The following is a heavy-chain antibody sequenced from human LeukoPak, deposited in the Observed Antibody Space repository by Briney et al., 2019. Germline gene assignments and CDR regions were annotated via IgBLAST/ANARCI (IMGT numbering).Heavy chain of an antibody. CDR2: IYSGGST. D-gene: IGHD6-19*01. V-gene: IGHV3-53*01. Sequence: HPGGSLRLSCAASGFTVSSNYMSWVRQAPGKGLEWVSVIYSGGSTYYADSVKGRFTISRDNSKNTLYLQMNSLRAEDTAVYYCARGGAYSSGWYGFDYWGQGTLVTVSS. CDR1: GFTVSSNY. CDR3: ARGGAYSSGWYGFDY. J-gene: IGHJ4*02.